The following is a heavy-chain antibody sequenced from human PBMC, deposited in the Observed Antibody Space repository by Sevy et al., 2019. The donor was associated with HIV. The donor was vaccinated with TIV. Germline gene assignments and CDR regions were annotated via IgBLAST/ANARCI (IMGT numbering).Heavy chain of an antibody. CDR1: GFTFSSYR. CDR3: ARAVLEISTWRSDY. V-gene: IGHV3-21*01. Sequence: GSLRHSCAASGFTFSSYRMTWVRQAPGKGLEWVSCISSNSAYINYADSVKGRFTISRDNAKNLLYLQMDSLRAEDTAVYYCARAVLEISTWRSDYWGQGTQVTVSS. J-gene: IGHJ4*02. CDR2: ISSNSAYI. D-gene: IGHD1-1*01.